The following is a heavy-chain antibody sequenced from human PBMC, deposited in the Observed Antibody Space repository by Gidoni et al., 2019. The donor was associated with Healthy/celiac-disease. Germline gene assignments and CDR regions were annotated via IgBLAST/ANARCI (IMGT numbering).Heavy chain of an antibody. Sequence: HMQLVQAGPEGQKPGTAVEVACKVSGFTFTSSAVQWVRQARGQRLEWIGWIVVGSGSTNYAQKFQERVTITRDRSTSTPYMELSSLRSEDTAVYYCAAVGGYTAMVREDSGYWGQGTLVTVSS. CDR2: IVVGSGST. CDR3: AAVGGYTAMVREDSGY. V-gene: IGHV1-58*01. CDR1: GFTFTSSA. D-gene: IGHD5-18*01. J-gene: IGHJ4*02.